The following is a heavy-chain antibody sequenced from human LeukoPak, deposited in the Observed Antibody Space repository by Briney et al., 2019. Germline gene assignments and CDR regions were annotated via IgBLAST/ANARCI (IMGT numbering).Heavy chain of an antibody. Sequence: PGGSLRLSCAASGFTFSSYSMNWVRQAPGKGLEWVSSISSSSSYIYYADSVKGRFTISRDNSKNTLYLQMNSLRAEDTAVYYCAKDLVFVVVPAAMYSGNYWGQGTLVTVSS. CDR2: ISSSSSYI. CDR3: AKDLVFVVVPAAMYSGNY. CDR1: GFTFSSYS. D-gene: IGHD2-2*01. J-gene: IGHJ4*02. V-gene: IGHV3-21*01.